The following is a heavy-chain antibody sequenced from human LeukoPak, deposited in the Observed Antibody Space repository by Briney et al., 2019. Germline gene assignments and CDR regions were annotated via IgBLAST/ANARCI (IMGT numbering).Heavy chain of an antibody. CDR3: AKPHFDY. CDR1: GFTFSSYG. V-gene: IGHV3-30*02. CDR2: IRFDGSNK. J-gene: IGHJ4*02. Sequence: PGGSLRLSCAASGFTFSSYGIHWVRQAPGKGLEWVAFIRFDGSNKYYADSVKGRFTISRDNSKNMLYLQVNSLRAEDTAVYYCAKPHFDYWGQGTLVTVSS.